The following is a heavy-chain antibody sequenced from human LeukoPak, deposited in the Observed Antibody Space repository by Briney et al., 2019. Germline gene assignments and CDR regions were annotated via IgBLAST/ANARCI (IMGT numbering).Heavy chain of an antibody. V-gene: IGHV1-2*02. CDR1: GGTFSSYA. CDR2: INPNSGGT. CDR3: ARDYSTYCSSTSCQTAHDI. Sequence: ASEKVSCKASGGTFSSYAISWVRQAPGQGLEWMGWINPNSGGTNYAQKFQGRVTMTRDTSINTAYMELSRLRSDDTAVYYCARDYSTYCSSTSCQTAHDIWGQGTMVTVSS. J-gene: IGHJ3*02. D-gene: IGHD2-2*01.